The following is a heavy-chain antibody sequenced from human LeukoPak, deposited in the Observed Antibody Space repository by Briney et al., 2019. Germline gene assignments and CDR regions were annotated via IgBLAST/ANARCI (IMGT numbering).Heavy chain of an antibody. D-gene: IGHD3-3*01. Sequence: ASVKVSCKASGYTFTGYYMHWVRQAPGQGLEWMGWINPNSGGTNYAQKFQGRVTMTTDTSTSTAYMELRSLRSDDTAVYYCARVSTVLRFLEWFPGAFDIWGQGTMVTVSS. J-gene: IGHJ3*02. CDR1: GYTFTGYY. V-gene: IGHV1-2*02. CDR2: INPNSGGT. CDR3: ARVSTVLRFLEWFPGAFDI.